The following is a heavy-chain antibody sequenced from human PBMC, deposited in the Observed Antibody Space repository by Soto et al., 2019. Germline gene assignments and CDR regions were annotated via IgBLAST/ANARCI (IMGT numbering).Heavy chain of an antibody. CDR3: ARAGQYYDSSGYAD. Sequence: QVKLVQSGTEVKKPGASMKVSCKASGYSFATSGISWVRQAPGQGLEWMGWISAYNGNTNYDQKLQDRIIMTTDTSTDQAYLGLGSLRSDDTAVYYCARAGQYYDSSGYADWGQGTLVTVSS. D-gene: IGHD3-22*01. J-gene: IGHJ4*02. CDR2: ISAYNGNT. CDR1: GYSFATSG. V-gene: IGHV1-18*01.